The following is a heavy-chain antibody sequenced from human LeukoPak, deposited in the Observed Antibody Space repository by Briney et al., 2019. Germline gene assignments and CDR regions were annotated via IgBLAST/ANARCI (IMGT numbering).Heavy chain of an antibody. Sequence: ASVKVSCKASVYTFTNYGINWVQQAPGQGLEWMGWISAYNGNTNYAQKLQGRVTMTTDTSTSTAYMELRSLRSDDTAVYYCASTDDGGYWGQGTLVTVSS. CDR3: ASTDDGGY. V-gene: IGHV1-18*01. CDR1: VYTFTNYG. D-gene: IGHD3-10*01. J-gene: IGHJ4*02. CDR2: ISAYNGNT.